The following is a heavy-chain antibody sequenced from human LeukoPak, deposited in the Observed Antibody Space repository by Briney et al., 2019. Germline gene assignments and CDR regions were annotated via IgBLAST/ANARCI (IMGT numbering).Heavy chain of an antibody. D-gene: IGHD3-9*01. Sequence: GASVKVSCKASGYTFTSYGISWVRQAPGQGLEWMGWISAYNGNTNYAQKLQGRVTMTTDTSTSTAYMELRSLRSDDTAVYYCAIKYYDILTGPFDYWGQGTLVTVSS. V-gene: IGHV1-18*01. CDR1: GYTFTSYG. CDR2: ISAYNGNT. J-gene: IGHJ4*02. CDR3: AIKYYDILTGPFDY.